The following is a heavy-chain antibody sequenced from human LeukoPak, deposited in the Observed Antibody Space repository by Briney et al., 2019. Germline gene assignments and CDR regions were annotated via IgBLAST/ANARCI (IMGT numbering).Heavy chain of an antibody. CDR3: ARTYDSPGYYSPDYYYMDV. V-gene: IGHV4-59*12. CDR2: IYYSGST. CDR1: GGSISSYY. Sequence: SETLSLTCTVSGGSISSYYWNWIRQPPGKGLEWIGYIYYSGSTNYNPSLKSRVTMSVDTSNNEFSLKLNSVTAADTAVYYCARTYDSPGYYSPDYYYMDVWGKGTTVTISS. J-gene: IGHJ6*03. D-gene: IGHD3-22*01.